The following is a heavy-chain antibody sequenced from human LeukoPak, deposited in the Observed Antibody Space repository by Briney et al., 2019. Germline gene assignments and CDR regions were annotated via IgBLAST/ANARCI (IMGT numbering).Heavy chain of an antibody. J-gene: IGHJ4*02. Sequence: GGSLRLSCAASGFTFSSYMMNWVRQAPGKGLEWVSSINSGSTYTYYTESVKGRFTVSRDNAKNSLFLQMNSLRAEDTAIYYCARSLTTLTYEGYWGQGTLVTISS. V-gene: IGHV3-21*01. D-gene: IGHD1-1*01. CDR3: ARSLTTLTYEGY. CDR1: GFTFSSYM. CDR2: INSGSTYT.